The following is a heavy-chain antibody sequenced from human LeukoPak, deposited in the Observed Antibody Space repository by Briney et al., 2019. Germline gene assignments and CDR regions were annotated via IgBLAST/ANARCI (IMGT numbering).Heavy chain of an antibody. D-gene: IGHD6-13*01. CDR1: GYTFTGYY. CDR2: INPNSGGT. CDR3: ARDPQLLVRGPFDC. V-gene: IGHV1-2*02. Sequence: ASVKVSCKASGYTFTGYYMHWVRQAPGPGLEWMGWINPNSGGTNYAQKFQGRVTMTGDTSISTAYMELSRLTSDDTAVYYCARDPQLLVRGPFDCWGQGTLVTVCS. J-gene: IGHJ4*02.